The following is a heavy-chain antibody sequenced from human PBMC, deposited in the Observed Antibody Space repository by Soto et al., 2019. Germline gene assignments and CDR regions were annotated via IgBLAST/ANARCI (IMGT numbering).Heavy chain of an antibody. V-gene: IGHV3-30-3*01. CDR2: ISYDGSNK. CDR3: ARNRGYCSSTSCYSPGARDY. D-gene: IGHD2-2*02. Sequence: XVSMRLSGAASGFTFGSYAMHGVRQAPGKGLEWVAVISYDGSNKYYADSVKGRFTISRDNSKNTLYLQMNSLRAEDTAVYYCARNRGYCSSTSCYSPGARDYWGQGTLVTVSA. CDR1: GFTFGSYA. J-gene: IGHJ4*02.